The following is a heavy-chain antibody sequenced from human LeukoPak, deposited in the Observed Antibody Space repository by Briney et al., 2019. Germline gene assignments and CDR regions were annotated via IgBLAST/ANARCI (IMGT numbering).Heavy chain of an antibody. Sequence: GASVKVSCKASGGTFSSYAISWVRQAPGQGLEWVGGIIPIFGTANYAQKFQGRVTITADESTSTAYMELSSLRSEDTAVYYCARVSSGWYPYYYYYMDVWGKGTTVTVSS. J-gene: IGHJ6*03. V-gene: IGHV1-69*01. CDR3: ARVSSGWYPYYYYYMDV. D-gene: IGHD6-19*01. CDR2: IIPIFGTA. CDR1: GGTFSSYA.